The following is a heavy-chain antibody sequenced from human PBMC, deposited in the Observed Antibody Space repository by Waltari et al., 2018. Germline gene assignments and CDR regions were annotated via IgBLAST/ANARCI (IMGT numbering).Heavy chain of an antibody. D-gene: IGHD5-12*01. CDR2: IYYTGST. CDR1: GGSISSSPHY. CDR3: ARHWKKSGYRFDP. Sequence: QLQLQEAGPGLVTPSETLSLTYTVSGGSISSSPHYWGWIRQSPGKGLEWIGNIYYTGSTYYNPTLKSRVTISGDMSKNQFSLKLSSVTAADTAVYYCARHWKKSGYRFDPWGRGTLVTVSS. V-gene: IGHV4-39*01. J-gene: IGHJ5*02.